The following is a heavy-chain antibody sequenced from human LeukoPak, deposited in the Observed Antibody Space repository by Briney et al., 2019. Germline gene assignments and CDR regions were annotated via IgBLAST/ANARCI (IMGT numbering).Heavy chain of an antibody. V-gene: IGHV4-59*01. CDR3: ASQGYDILTGYYGFDY. D-gene: IGHD3-9*01. Sequence: SETLSLTRTVSGGSTSSYYWSWIRQPPGKGLEWIGYIYYSGSTNYNPSLKSRVTISVDTSKNQFSLKLSSVTAADTAVYYCASQGYDILTGYYGFDYWGEGTLVTVSS. J-gene: IGHJ4*02. CDR1: GGSTSSYY. CDR2: IYYSGST.